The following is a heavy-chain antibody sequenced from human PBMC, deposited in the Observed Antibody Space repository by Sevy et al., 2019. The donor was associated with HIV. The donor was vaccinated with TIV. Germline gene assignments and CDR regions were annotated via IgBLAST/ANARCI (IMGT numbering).Heavy chain of an antibody. V-gene: IGHV1-18*01. CDR1: GYTFTSYG. CDR3: TGFPIVVVPAATNYYYMDV. J-gene: IGHJ6*03. CDR2: ISAYNGNT. D-gene: IGHD2-2*01. Sequence: ASVKVSCKASGYTFTSYGISWVRQAPGQGLEWMGWISAYNGNTNYAQKLQGRVTMTTDTSTSTAYMELRRLIYNDTAVYYCTGFPIVVVPAATNYYYMDVWGKGTTVTVSS.